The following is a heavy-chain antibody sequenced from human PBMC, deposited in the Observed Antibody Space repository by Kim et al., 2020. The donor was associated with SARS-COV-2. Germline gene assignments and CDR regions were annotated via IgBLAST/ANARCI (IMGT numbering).Heavy chain of an antibody. Sequence: SETLSLTCTVSGGSISSSSYYWGWIRQPPGKGLEWIGSIYYSGSTYYNPSLKSRVTISVDTSKNQFSLKLSSVTAADTAVYYCARHAPGGDIVVVVAAHDYFDYWGQGTLVTVSS. D-gene: IGHD2-15*01. CDR2: IYYSGST. CDR1: GGSISSSSYY. V-gene: IGHV4-39*01. CDR3: ARHAPGGDIVVVVAAHDYFDY. J-gene: IGHJ4*02.